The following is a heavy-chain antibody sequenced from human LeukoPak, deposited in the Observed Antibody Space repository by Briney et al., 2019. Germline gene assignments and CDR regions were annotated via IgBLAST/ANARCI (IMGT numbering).Heavy chain of an antibody. CDR1: GGSISSYY. V-gene: IGHV4-59*01. D-gene: IGHD3-10*01. CDR3: ARGGEDFQH. Sequence: KSSETLSLTCTVSGGSISSYYWSWLRQPPGKGLEWIGYIYYSGSTNYNPSLKSRVTISVDTSKNQFSLELSSVTAADTAVYYCARGGEDFQHWGQGTLVTVSS. CDR2: IYYSGST. J-gene: IGHJ1*01.